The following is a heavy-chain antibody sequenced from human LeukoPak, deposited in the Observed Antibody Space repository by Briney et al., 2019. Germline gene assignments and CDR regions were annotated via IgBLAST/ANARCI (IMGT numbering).Heavy chain of an antibody. J-gene: IGHJ4*02. CDR1: GFTFSNYA. V-gene: IGHV3-30*04. D-gene: IGHD6-13*01. CDR2: ISYDGGNK. CDR3: AREQQLGTDY. Sequence: PGRSLRLSCAASGFTFSNYAMHWVRQAPGKGLEWVALISYDGGNKYYADSVKGRFTISRDNAKNSLYLQMNSLRAEDTAVYYCAREQQLGTDYWGQGTLVTVSS.